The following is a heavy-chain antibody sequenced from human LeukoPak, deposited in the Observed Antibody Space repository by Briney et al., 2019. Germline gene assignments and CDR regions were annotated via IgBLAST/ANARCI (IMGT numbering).Heavy chain of an antibody. D-gene: IGHD6-6*01. V-gene: IGHV4-39*01. CDR1: GGSISSSSYY. J-gene: IGHJ4*02. Sequence: SETLSLTCTVSGGSISSSSYYWGWIRQPPGKGLEWIGSIYYSGSTYYNPSLKSRVTISVDTSKNQFSLKLSSVTAADTAVYYCARQPASSSRLGYWGQGTLVTVSS. CDR3: ARQPASSSRLGY. CDR2: IYYSGST.